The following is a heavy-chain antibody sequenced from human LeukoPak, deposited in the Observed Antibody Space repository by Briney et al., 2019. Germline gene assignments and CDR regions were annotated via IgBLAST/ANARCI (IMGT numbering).Heavy chain of an antibody. J-gene: IGHJ4*02. CDR3: ARDLRSYGIDY. D-gene: IGHD5-18*01. V-gene: IGHV1-18*01. CDR1: VYTFTSYG. CDR2: ISAYNGNT. Sequence: GASVTVSLKSSVYTFTSYGISWVRQAPGQGLEWMGWISAYNGNTNYAQNLQGRATMTTYTYTNTAYMELRSLRSDDTAVYYCARDLRSYGIDYWGQGTLVTVSS.